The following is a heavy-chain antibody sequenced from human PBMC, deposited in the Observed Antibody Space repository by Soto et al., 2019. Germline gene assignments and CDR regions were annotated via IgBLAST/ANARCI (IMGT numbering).Heavy chain of an antibody. CDR3: TKDLWPYLPAGGEFDS. D-gene: IGHD3-16*01. CDR1: GFTFSSYA. CDR2: ISGSAGST. J-gene: IGHJ4*02. V-gene: IGHV3-23*01. Sequence: PGGSLRLSCAASGFTFSSYAMSWVRQAPGKGLEWVSAISGSAGSTCYADSVKGRFTISRDNSKNTLYLQMNSLRAEDTAVFYCTKDLWPYLPAGGEFDSWGQGTLVTVSS.